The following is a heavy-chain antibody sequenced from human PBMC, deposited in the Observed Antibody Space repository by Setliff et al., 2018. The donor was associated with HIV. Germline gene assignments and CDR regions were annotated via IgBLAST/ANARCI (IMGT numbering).Heavy chain of an antibody. CDR3: AKGYTWSVVGALDV. Sequence: ASVKVSCKASGYTFTSYYMNWVRQAPGQGLEWMGWISPHNGNTKYGEKFQARVTMTADTSTTAAYMELRSLTSDDTAMYYCAKGYTWSVVGALDVWGQGTRVT. D-gene: IGHD1-1*01. J-gene: IGHJ3*01. V-gene: IGHV1-18*04. CDR2: ISPHNGNT. CDR1: GYTFTSYY.